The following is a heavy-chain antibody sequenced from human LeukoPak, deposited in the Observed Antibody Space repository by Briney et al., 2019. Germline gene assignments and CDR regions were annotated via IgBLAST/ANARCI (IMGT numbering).Heavy chain of an antibody. V-gene: IGHV4-38-2*02. CDR1: DYSISNGYY. D-gene: IGHD3-10*01. CDR2: IYHSGNT. CDR3: ARDRSNYGAFDI. J-gene: IGHJ3*02. Sequence: SETLSLTCTVSDYSISNGYYWGWLRQPPGKGLEWIGSIYHSGNTFSNPSLKSRVTISVDTSKNQFSLNLSSVTAADTAVYYCARDRSNYGAFDIWGQGTMVTVSS.